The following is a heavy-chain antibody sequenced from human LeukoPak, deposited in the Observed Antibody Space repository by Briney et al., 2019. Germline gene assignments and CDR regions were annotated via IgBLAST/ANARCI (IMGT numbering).Heavy chain of an antibody. V-gene: IGHV3-15*01. CDR1: GFTFSNAW. CDR3: TTNLLWQSLPG. CDR2: IKSKTDGRTT. J-gene: IGHJ4*02. D-gene: IGHD6-19*01. Sequence: GGSLRLSCAASGFTFSNAWMNWVRQAPGKGLEWVGRIKSKTDGRTTDYAAPVKARFTIAMDDSKNTLYLQVNSLKTEDTAVYYCTTNLLWQSLPGWGQGTLVAVSS.